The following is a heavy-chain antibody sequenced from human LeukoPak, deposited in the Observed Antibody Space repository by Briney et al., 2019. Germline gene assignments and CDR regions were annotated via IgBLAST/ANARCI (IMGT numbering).Heavy chain of an antibody. CDR2: IISSTSTR. D-gene: IGHD3-16*01. Sequence: GGSLRLSCAASGFTFSSYTMNWIRQAPGKGLEWVSYIISSTSTRSYADSVMGRFTISRDNDKNSLYLQMNGLRPEDTAVYYCARDKDYAFDIWGQGTIVTVSS. CDR3: ARDKDYAFDI. J-gene: IGHJ3*02. CDR1: GFTFSSYT. V-gene: IGHV3-48*01.